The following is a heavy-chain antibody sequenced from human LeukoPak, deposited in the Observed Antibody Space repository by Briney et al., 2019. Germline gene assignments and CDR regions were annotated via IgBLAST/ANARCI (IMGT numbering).Heavy chain of an antibody. V-gene: IGHV4-59*01. CDR3: ARVPTSPGPTLRYYYGMDV. CDR1: GGSFSGYY. CDR2: IYYSGST. Sequence: SETLSLTCAVYGGSFSGYYWSWIRQPPGKGLEWIGYIYYSGSTNYNPSLKSRVTISVDTSKNQFSLKLSSVAAADTAVYYCARVPTSPGPTLRYYYGMDVWGQGTTVTVSS. J-gene: IGHJ6*02. D-gene: IGHD2-2*01.